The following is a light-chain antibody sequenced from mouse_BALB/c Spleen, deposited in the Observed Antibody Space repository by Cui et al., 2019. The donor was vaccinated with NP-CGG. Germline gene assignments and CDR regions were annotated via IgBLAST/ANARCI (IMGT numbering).Light chain of an antibody. Sequence: QAVLTQEPAPTTSPGETVTFTCRSSIGAVTTSNYANWVQEKPDHLFTGLIGGTNNRAPGVPARFSGSLIGDKAALTITGAQTEDEAIYFCALWYSNHWVFGGGTKLTVL. V-gene: IGLV1*01. CDR2: GTN. CDR1: IGAVTTSNY. J-gene: IGLJ1*01. CDR3: ALWYSNHWV.